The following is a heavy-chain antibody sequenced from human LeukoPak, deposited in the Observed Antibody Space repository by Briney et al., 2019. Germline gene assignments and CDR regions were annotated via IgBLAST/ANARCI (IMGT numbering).Heavy chain of an antibody. CDR3: ARGSAHFDY. Sequence: PSETLSLTCGVSGGSISNTNWWSWVRQPPGQGLEWIGEISLTGLTHYNPSLESRVTISVDTSKNQFSLKLSSVTAADTAVFYCARGSAHFDYWGQGTLVTVSS. J-gene: IGHJ4*02. V-gene: IGHV4-4*02. CDR1: GGSISNTNW. D-gene: IGHD3-10*01. CDR2: ISLTGLT.